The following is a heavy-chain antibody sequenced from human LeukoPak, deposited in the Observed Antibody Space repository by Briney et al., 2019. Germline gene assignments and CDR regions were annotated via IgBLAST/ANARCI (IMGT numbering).Heavy chain of an antibody. CDR1: GFTFSSYS. D-gene: IGHD3-16*01. CDR3: AKDVPRGELPLFDC. J-gene: IGHJ4*02. Sequence: GGSLRLSCAASGFTFSSYSMNWVRQAPGKGLEWVSSISSSSSYIYYADSVKGRFTISRDNAKNSLYLQMNSLRAEDTALYYCAKDVPRGELPLFDCWGQGTLVTVSS. CDR2: ISSSSSYI. V-gene: IGHV3-21*04.